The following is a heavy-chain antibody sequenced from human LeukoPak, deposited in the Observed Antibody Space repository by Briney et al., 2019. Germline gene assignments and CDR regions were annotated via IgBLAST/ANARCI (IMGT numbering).Heavy chain of an antibody. CDR3: ARPYYYDSRIDP. Sequence: SQTLSLTCTVSGGSISSGDYYWSWIRRPPGKGLEWIAYMYYSGSTYYNPSLKSRVTMSADTSKNQLSLKLSSVTAAGTAVYYCARPYYYDSRIDPWGQGILVTVSS. CDR2: MYYSGST. J-gene: IGHJ5*02. D-gene: IGHD3-22*01. V-gene: IGHV4-30-4*01. CDR1: GGSISSGDYY.